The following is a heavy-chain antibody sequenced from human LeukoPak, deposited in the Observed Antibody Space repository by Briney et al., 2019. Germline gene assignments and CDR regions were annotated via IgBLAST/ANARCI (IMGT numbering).Heavy chain of an antibody. CDR1: GGSISSYY. Sequence: SETLSLTCTVSGGSISSYYWSWIRQPPGKGLEWIGYIYYSGSTNYNPSLKSRVTISVDTSKNQFSLKLSSVTAADTAVYYCARFGGNTPRFDYWGQGTLVTVSS. CDR3: ARFGGNTPRFDY. V-gene: IGHV4-59*01. J-gene: IGHJ4*02. D-gene: IGHD4-23*01. CDR2: IYYSGST.